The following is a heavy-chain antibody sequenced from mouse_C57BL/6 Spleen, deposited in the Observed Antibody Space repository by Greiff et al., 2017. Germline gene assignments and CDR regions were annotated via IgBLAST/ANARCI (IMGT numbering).Heavy chain of an antibody. CDR3: ARGEVYAMDY. CDR2: IYYDGGST. CDR1: GFTFSDYY. Sequence: EVLLVESEAGLVQPGSSMKLSCTASGFTFSDYYMAWVRQVPEKGLEWVANIYYDGGSTYYQDSLKGRFIISRDNAKNILYLQMSRLKSEDTATYYCARGEVYAMDYWGQGTSVTVSS. V-gene: IGHV5-16*01. J-gene: IGHJ4*01.